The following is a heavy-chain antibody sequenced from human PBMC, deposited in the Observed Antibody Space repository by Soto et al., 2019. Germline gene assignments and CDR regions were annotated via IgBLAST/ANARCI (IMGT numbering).Heavy chain of an antibody. V-gene: IGHV1-69*06. CDR2: IIRIFGTA. CDR3: ARAQLERLGYYYYGMDV. CDR1: GGPFSSYA. Sequence: SVQVSSKAAGGPFSSYAISWVRQAPGQGLEWMGGIIRIFGTANYAQKFQVRVTITADKSTSTAYMELSSLRSEDTAVYYCARAQLERLGYYYYGMDVWGQGTTGTVSS. J-gene: IGHJ6*01. D-gene: IGHD1-1*01.